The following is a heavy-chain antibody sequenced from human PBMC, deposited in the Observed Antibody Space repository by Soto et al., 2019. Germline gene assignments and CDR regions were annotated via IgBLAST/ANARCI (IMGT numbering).Heavy chain of an antibody. V-gene: IGHV4-59*01. CDR1: GGSISSYY. CDR2: IYYSGST. Sequence: QVQLQESGPGLVKPSETLSLTCTVSGGSISSYYWSWIRQPPGKGLEWIGYIYYSGSTNYNPTLKSRVTRSVDTSKNQFSLKLSSVTAADTAVYYCARGARYFDYWGQGTLVTVSS. CDR3: ARGARYFDY. J-gene: IGHJ4*02.